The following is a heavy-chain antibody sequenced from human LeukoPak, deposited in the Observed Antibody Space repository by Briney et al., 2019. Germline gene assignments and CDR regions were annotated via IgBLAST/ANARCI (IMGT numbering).Heavy chain of an antibody. CDR1: GFTFTRYS. D-gene: IGHD6-6*01. Sequence: GGSLRLSCAASGFTFTRYSMNWVRQAPGKGLEWDSSISSSGSYIFYAQSVEGRFIISRDNAKNSHYLQMNSLRVDDTAVYFCARGTYRSSSPSIGMPYYLDYWGQGILVTVSS. CDR2: ISSSGSYI. J-gene: IGHJ4*02. CDR3: ARGTYRSSSPSIGMPYYLDY. V-gene: IGHV3-21*01.